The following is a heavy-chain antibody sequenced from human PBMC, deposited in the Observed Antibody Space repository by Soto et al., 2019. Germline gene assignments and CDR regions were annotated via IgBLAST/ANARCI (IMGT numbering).Heavy chain of an antibody. CDR2: ISSSSSTI. Sequence: GGSLRLSCAASGFTFSSYSMNWVRQAPGKGLEWVSYISSSSSTIYYADSVKGRFTISRDNAKNSLYLQMNSLRAEDTAVYYCARDHSGRFLEWSPVDGMDVWGQGTTVTVSS. CDR1: GFTFSSYS. CDR3: ARDHSGRFLEWSPVDGMDV. D-gene: IGHD3-3*01. V-gene: IGHV3-48*01. J-gene: IGHJ6*02.